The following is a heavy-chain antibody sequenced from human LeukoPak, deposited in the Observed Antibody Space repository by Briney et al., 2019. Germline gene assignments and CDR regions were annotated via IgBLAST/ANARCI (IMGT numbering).Heavy chain of an antibody. Sequence: GASVKVSCKASGGTFSSYGISWVRQAPGQGLEWMGWISTYNGNTNYAQKLQGRVTMTTDTSTTTAYMELRSLTSDDTAVYYCARDPTTQTFDYWGQGTLVTVSS. CDR1: GGTFSSYG. D-gene: IGHD4-11*01. CDR3: ARDPTTQTFDY. J-gene: IGHJ4*02. CDR2: ISTYNGNT. V-gene: IGHV1-18*01.